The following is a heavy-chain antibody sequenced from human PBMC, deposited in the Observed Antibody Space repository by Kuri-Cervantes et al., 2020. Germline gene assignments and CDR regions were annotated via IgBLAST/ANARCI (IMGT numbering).Heavy chain of an antibody. CDR2: IYYSGST. CDR3: ARARGTAGTFDY. J-gene: IGHJ4*02. CDR1: GGSISSSNW. D-gene: IGHD1-1*01. Sequence: LRLSCAVSGGSISSSNWWGWIRQPPGKGLEWIGYIYYSGSTYYNPSLKSRVSMSVDTSKNQFSLKLSSVTAVDTAVYYCARARGTAGTFDYWGQGTLVTVSS. V-gene: IGHV4-28*03.